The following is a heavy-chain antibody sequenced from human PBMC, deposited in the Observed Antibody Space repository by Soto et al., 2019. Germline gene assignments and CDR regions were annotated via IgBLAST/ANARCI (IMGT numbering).Heavy chain of an antibody. V-gene: IGHV4-59*12. D-gene: IGHD3-10*01. CDR1: GGSISSYY. Sequence: PSETLSLTCTVSGGSISSYYWSWIWQPPGKGLEWIGYIYYSGSTNYNPSLKSRVTISVDTSKNQFSLKLSSVTAADTAVYYCATDGSQRPDTYWGQGTLVTVSS. CDR2: IYYSGST. J-gene: IGHJ1*01. CDR3: ATDGSQRPDTY.